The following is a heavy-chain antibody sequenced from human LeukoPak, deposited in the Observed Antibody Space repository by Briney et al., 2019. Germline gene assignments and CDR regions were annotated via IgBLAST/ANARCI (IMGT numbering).Heavy chain of an antibody. D-gene: IGHD3-10*01. V-gene: IGHV1-18*04. CDR3: ARVRITMVRGVIGWFDP. J-gene: IGHJ5*02. CDR2: ISAYNGNT. CDR1: GYTFTSYG. Sequence: ASVKVSCKASGYTFTSYGISWVRQAPGQGLEWMGWISAYNGNTNYAQTLQGRVTMTTDTSTSTAYMELRSLRSDDTAVYYCARVRITMVRGVIGWFDPWGQGTLVTVSS.